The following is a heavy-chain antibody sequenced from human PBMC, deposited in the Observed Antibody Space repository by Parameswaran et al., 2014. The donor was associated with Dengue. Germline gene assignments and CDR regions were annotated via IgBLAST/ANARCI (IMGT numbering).Heavy chain of an antibody. V-gene: IGHV4-34*01. J-gene: IGHJ5*02. D-gene: IGHD2-15*01. CDR3: ARGRVAPGWFHLPNWFDP. CDR2: INHSGST. Sequence: RWIRQPPGKGLEWIGEINHSGSTDYNPSLKSRVTISVDTSKNQFSLKLSSVTAADTAVYYCARGRVAPGWFHLPNWFDPWGQGTLVTVSS.